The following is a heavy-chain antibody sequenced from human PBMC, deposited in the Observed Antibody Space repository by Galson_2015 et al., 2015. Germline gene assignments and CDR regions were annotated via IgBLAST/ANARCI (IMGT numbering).Heavy chain of an antibody. CDR2: IDWDDDK. D-gene: IGHD3-16*01. CDR1: GFSLSTSGMC. V-gene: IGHV2-70*01. Sequence: PALVKPTQALTLTCTFSGFSLSTSGMCVSWIRQPPGKALEWLALIDWDDDKYYSTSLKTRLTISKDTSKNQVVLTMTNMDPVDTATYYCARKSGYASYFDYWGQGTLVTVPS. J-gene: IGHJ4*02. CDR3: ARKSGYASYFDY.